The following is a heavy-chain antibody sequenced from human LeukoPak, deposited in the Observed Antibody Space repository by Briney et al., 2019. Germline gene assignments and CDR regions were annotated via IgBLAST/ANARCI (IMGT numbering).Heavy chain of an antibody. CDR1: GGSFSGYY. V-gene: IGHV4-34*01. CDR3: ARDRADRNWFDP. D-gene: IGHD2-15*01. J-gene: IGHJ5*02. Sequence: SETLSLTCAVYGGSFSGYYWSWIRQPPGKGLEWIGEINHSGSTNYNPSLKSRVTISVDTSKNQFSLKLSSVTAADTAVYYCARDRADRNWFDPWDQGTLVTVSS. CDR2: INHSGST.